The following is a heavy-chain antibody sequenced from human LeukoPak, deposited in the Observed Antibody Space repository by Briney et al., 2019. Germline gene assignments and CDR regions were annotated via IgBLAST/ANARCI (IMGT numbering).Heavy chain of an antibody. CDR1: SYTFTNYA. Sequence: ASVKVSCKASSYTFTNYAISWVRQAPGQGLDWMGWISAYNGNTNYAQKLQGRVTMTTDTSTSTAYMELRSLRSDDTAMYYCARGNYDILTGPRRTDAFDVWGQGTMVTVSS. CDR2: ISAYNGNT. V-gene: IGHV1-18*01. CDR3: ARGNYDILTGPRRTDAFDV. D-gene: IGHD3-9*01. J-gene: IGHJ3*01.